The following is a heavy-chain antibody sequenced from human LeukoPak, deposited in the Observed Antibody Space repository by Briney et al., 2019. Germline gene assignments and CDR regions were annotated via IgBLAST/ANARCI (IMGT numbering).Heavy chain of an antibody. CDR3: ARDLPDPCIAARLPSVAFDV. J-gene: IGHJ3*01. Sequence: ASVKVSCKASGYTFTSYGISWVRQAPGQGLEWMGWISAYNGNTNYAQKLQGRVTMTTDTSTSTAYMELRSLRSDDTAVYYCARDLPDPCIAARLPSVAFDVWGQGTMVTVSS. CDR1: GYTFTSYG. D-gene: IGHD6-6*01. CDR2: ISAYNGNT. V-gene: IGHV1-18*01.